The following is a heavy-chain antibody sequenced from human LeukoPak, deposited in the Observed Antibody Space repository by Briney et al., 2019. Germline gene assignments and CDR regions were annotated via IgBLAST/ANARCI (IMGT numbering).Heavy chain of an antibody. J-gene: IGHJ2*01. CDR3: ARDRGHYPGSGSYSQYYYFDL. V-gene: IGHV4-30-2*01. D-gene: IGHD3-10*01. CDR1: GGSISSGGYY. CDR2: IYHSGST. Sequence: SETLSLTCTVSGGSISSGGYYWSWIRQPPGKGLEWIGYIYHSGSTYYNPSLKSRVTISVDRSKNQFSLKLSSVTAADTAVYYCARDRGHYPGSGSYSQYYYFDLWGRGTLVTVSS.